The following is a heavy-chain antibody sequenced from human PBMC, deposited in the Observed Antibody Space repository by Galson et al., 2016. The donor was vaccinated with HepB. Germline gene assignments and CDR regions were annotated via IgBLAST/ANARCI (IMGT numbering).Heavy chain of an antibody. Sequence: SLRLSCAASGFKFSSYDMHWVRQTTGKGLEWVSSIGSAGDSYYPESVKGRFTVSRENAKNSLYLQMNRLRAGDTAVYYCVRGQQWHVPGRGFFKAFDIWGQGTMVTVSS. CDR1: GFKFSSYD. CDR2: IGSAGDS. D-gene: IGHD6-19*01. J-gene: IGHJ3*02. CDR3: VRGQQWHVPGRGFFKAFDI. V-gene: IGHV3-13*01.